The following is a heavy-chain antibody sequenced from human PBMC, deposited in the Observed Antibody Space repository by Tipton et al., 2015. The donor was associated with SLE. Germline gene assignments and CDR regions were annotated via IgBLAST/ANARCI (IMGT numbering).Heavy chain of an antibody. CDR2: IYYGAYRGST. CDR1: GGYISRGGYY. J-gene: IGHJ3*01. CDR3: ARGDAFHV. Sequence: TLSLTCSVSGGYISRGGYYWSWTRLVPGMGLQWIGYIYYGAYRGSTYYNPSLKGRVSILVDTSKNQFSLRLSSATAADTAVYYCARGDAFHVWGQGTLVTVSS. V-gene: IGHV4-31*03.